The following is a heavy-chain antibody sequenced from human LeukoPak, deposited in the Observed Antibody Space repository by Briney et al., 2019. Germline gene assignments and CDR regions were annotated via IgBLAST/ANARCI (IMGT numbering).Heavy chain of an antibody. J-gene: IGHJ4*02. D-gene: IGHD1-7*01. Sequence: GRSLRLSCAASGFTFSSYAMHWVRQAPGKGLEWVTVISYDGNKKYYADSVKGRFTVSRDNSKNTLYLQMNSLRAEDTAVYYCAKTTLTGTYLDYWGQGTLVTVSS. V-gene: IGHV3-30-3*02. CDR2: ISYDGNKK. CDR1: GFTFSSYA. CDR3: AKTTLTGTYLDY.